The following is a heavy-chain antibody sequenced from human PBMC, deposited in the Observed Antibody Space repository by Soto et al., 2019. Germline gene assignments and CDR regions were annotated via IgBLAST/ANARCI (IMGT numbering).Heavy chain of an antibody. V-gene: IGHV3-21*01. D-gene: IGHD2-15*01. J-gene: IGHJ4*02. CDR2: ISSGSSNI. Sequence: GGSLRLSCAASGFAFSSYNMNLVHPAPWKGLEWVASISSGSSNIYYAGSVRGRFTISRDNAKNSLFLQMDSLRAEDSAVYYCASATVVAATFDFWGQGTLVTVSS. CDR3: ASATVVAATFDF. CDR1: GFAFSSYN.